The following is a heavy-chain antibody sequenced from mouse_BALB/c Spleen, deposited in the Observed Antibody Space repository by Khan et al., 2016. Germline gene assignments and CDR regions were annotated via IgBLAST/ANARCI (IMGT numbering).Heavy chain of an antibody. J-gene: IGHJ2*01. CDR2: ISYSGST. CDR1: GYSITSDYA. D-gene: IGHD1-1*01. Sequence: VQLKQSGPGLVKPSQSLSLTCTVTGYSITSDYAWNWIRQFPGNKLEWMGYISYSGSTSYNPSLKSRISITRDTSKNQFFLQLNSVTTEDTATYSCARYGSSDFDYWGQGTTLTVSS. CDR3: ARYGSSDFDY. V-gene: IGHV3-2*02.